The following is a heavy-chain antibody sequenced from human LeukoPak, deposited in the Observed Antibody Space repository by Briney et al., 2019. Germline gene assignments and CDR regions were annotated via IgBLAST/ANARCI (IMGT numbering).Heavy chain of an antibody. J-gene: IGHJ5*01. D-gene: IGHD1-14*01. CDR1: GFTFSDHY. CDR2: ISSSSSTI. V-gene: IGHV3-48*01. CDR3: ARKFAS. Sequence: TGGSLRLSCAASGFTFSDHYMNWVRQAPGKGLEWVSYISSSSSTIYYADSVKGRFTISRDNAKNSLFLQMDSLRADDTAVYFCARKFASWGQGTLVTVSS.